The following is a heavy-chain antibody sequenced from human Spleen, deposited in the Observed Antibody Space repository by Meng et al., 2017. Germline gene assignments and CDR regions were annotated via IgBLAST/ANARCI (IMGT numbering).Heavy chain of an antibody. J-gene: IGHJ4*02. CDR3: AKEVRGGNYQY. CDR1: GFTFSDYP. CDR2: INGSSTYT. D-gene: IGHD4-23*01. Sequence: QAQVVESGGGLVKPGGSLRLSCAASGFTFSDYPMSWVRQAPGKGLVWVSSINGSSTYTYYADSVKGRFTISRDNSKNTLYLQMNSLRAEDTAIYYCAKEVRGGNYQYWGQGTLVTVSS. V-gene: IGHV3-11*05.